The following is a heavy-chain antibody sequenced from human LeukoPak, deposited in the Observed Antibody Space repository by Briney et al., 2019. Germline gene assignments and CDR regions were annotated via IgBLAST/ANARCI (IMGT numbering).Heavy chain of an antibody. CDR3: ARLSGDFWSGYRNWFDP. Sequence: GESLKISCKGSGYSFTSYWIGWVRQMPGKGLEWMGIIYPGDSDTRYSPSFQGQVTISADKSISTAYLQWSSLKASDTAMYYCARLSGDFWSGYRNWFDPWGQGTPVTVSS. CDR1: GYSFTSYW. D-gene: IGHD3-3*01. CDR2: IYPGDSDT. V-gene: IGHV5-51*01. J-gene: IGHJ5*02.